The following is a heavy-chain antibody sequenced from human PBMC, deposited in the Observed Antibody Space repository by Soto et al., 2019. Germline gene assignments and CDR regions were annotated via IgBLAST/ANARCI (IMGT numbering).Heavy chain of an antibody. J-gene: IGHJ3*02. CDR3: ARMGCGGDCYGHAFDI. D-gene: IGHD2-21*02. CDR1: GGTFSSYA. V-gene: IGHV1-69*12. CDR2: IIPIFGTA. Sequence: QVQLVQSGAEVKKPGSSVKVSCKASGGTFSSYAISWVRQAPGQGLEWMGGIIPIFGTANYAQKFQGRVTLTAVESTSTAYMELSSLRSEDTAVYYCARMGCGGDCYGHAFDIWGQGTMVTVTS.